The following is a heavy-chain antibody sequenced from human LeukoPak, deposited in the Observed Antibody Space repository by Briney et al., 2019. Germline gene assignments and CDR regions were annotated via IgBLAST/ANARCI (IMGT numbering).Heavy chain of an antibody. D-gene: IGHD5-12*01. V-gene: IGHV3-21*01. CDR1: GFTFSSYS. J-gene: IGHJ5*02. CDR3: ARRYSGYDSGWFDP. Sequence: GGSLRLSCAASGFTFSSYSMSWVRQAPGKGLEWVSSISSSSSYIYYADSVKGRFTISRDNAKNSLYLQMNSLRAEDTAVYYCARRYSGYDSGWFDPWGQGTLVTVSS. CDR2: ISSSSSYI.